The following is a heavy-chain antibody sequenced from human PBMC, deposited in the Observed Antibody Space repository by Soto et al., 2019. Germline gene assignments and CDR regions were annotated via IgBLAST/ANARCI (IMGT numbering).Heavy chain of an antibody. Sequence: EVQLVESGGGLVQPGGSPRLSCAASGFTFSSYWMSWVRQAPGKGLEWVAHITEDGSEKYYVDSVKGRFTISRDNAKNSLYLQMNSLRAEDTAVYYCARASLVVATDYWGQGTLVTVSS. CDR2: ITEDGSEK. D-gene: IGHD2-21*01. V-gene: IGHV3-7*04. J-gene: IGHJ4*02. CDR1: GFTFSSYW. CDR3: ARASLVVATDY.